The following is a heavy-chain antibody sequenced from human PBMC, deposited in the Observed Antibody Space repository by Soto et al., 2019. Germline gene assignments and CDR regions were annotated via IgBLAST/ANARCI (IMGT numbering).Heavy chain of an antibody. Sequence: QVQLLQSGAEVKKPGSSVRVSCEASGGTFRTYAISWVRQAPGQGLEWMGEIIPIFGKVNYAQKCQGRVTITADESTTTVYMDLRSLTSEDTAVYYCAKGAVAGTPTSYYYSGMDVWGQGTTVTVS. CDR1: GGTFRTYA. V-gene: IGHV1-69*12. J-gene: IGHJ6*02. CDR3: AKGAVAGTPTSYYYSGMDV. CDR2: IIPIFGKV. D-gene: IGHD6-19*01.